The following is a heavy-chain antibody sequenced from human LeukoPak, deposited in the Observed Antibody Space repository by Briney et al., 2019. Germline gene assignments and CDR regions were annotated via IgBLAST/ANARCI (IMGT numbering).Heavy chain of an antibody. CDR3: ARDLDPSPYSSSPGSDY. CDR2: ISSSSSYI. D-gene: IGHD6-6*01. J-gene: IGHJ4*02. CDR1: GFTFSSYS. V-gene: IGHV3-21*01. Sequence: GGSLRLSCATSGFTFSSYSVNWVRQAPGKGLEWVSSISSSSSYIYYADSVKGRFTISRDNARNSLYLQMNSLRAEDTAVYYCARDLDPSPYSSSPGSDYWGQGTLVTVSS.